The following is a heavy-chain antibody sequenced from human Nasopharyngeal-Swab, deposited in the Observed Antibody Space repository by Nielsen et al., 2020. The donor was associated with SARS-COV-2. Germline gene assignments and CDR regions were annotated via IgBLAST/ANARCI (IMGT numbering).Heavy chain of an antibody. J-gene: IGHJ6*02. V-gene: IGHV3-7*01. CDR2: IKQDGSEK. Sequence: GESLKISCAASGFTFSSYWMSWVRQAPGKGLEWVANIKQDGSEKYYVDSVKGRFTISRDNAKNSLYLQMNSLRAEDTAVYYCARDRIYYGMDVWGQGTTVTVSS. CDR1: GFTFSSYW. CDR3: ARDRIYYGMDV.